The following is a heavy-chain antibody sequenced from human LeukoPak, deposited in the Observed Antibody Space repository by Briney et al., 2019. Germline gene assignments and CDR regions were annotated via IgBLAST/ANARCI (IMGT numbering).Heavy chain of an antibody. Sequence: PSETLSLTCTVSGGSISSSSYYWGWIRQPPGKGLEWIGSIYYSGSTYYNPSLKSRVTISVDTSKNQFSLKLSSVTAADTAVYYCARGRWFGESPETNYFDYWGQGTLVTVSS. V-gene: IGHV4-39*07. J-gene: IGHJ4*02. CDR2: IYYSGST. CDR1: GGSISSSSYY. CDR3: ARGRWFGESPETNYFDY. D-gene: IGHD3-10*01.